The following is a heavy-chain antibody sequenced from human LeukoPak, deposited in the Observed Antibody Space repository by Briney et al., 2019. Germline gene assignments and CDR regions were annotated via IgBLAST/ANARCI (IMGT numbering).Heavy chain of an antibody. V-gene: IGHV1-2*02. Sequence: ASVKVSCKASGYTFTGYYMHWVRQAPGQGLEWMGWINPNSGGTNYAQKFQGRVTMTRDTSISTAYMELSRLRSDDTAVYYCASEVHYDILTGYYCDYWGQGTLVTVSS. CDR1: GYTFTGYY. D-gene: IGHD3-9*01. CDR3: ASEVHYDILTGYYCDY. J-gene: IGHJ4*02. CDR2: INPNSGGT.